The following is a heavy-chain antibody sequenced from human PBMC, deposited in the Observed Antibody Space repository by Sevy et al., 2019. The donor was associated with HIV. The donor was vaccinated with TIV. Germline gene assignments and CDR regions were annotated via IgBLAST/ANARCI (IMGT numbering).Heavy chain of an antibody. Sequence: GGSLRLSCAASGFTFSSYAMHWVRQAPGKGLEWVAVISYDGSNKYYEDSVKGRFTISRDNSKNTLYLQMNSLRAEDTAVYYCAREQGWELPYYGMDVWGQGTTVTVSS. D-gene: IGHD1-26*01. CDR1: GFTFSSYA. CDR2: ISYDGSNK. V-gene: IGHV3-30-3*01. J-gene: IGHJ6*02. CDR3: AREQGWELPYYGMDV.